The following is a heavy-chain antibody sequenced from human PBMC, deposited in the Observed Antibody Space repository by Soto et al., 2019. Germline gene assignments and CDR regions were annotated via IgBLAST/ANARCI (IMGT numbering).Heavy chain of an antibody. CDR1: GFSLSTSGVG. V-gene: IGHV2-5*02. CDR3: AHTTPTMSNWKSRYYFDY. Sequence: SGPTLVNPTQTLTLTCTFSGFSLSTSGVGVGWIRQPPGKALEWLALIYWDDDKRYSPSLKSRLTITKDTSKNQVVLTMTNMDPVDTATYYCAHTTPTMSNWKSRYYFDYWGQGTLVTVSS. J-gene: IGHJ4*02. CDR2: IYWDDDK. D-gene: IGHD1-20*01.